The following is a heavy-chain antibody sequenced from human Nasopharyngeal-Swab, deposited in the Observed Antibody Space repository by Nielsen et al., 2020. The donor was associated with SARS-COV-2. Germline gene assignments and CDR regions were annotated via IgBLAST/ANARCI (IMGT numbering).Heavy chain of an antibody. CDR1: GGTFSSYA. CDR3: ARGLATVTTRPYYYYGMDV. D-gene: IGHD4-17*01. V-gene: IGHV1-69*13. Sequence: SVQVSCKASGGTFSSYAISWVRQAPGQGLEWMGGIIPIFGTANYAQKFQGRVTITADESTSTAYMELSSLRSEDTAVYYCARGLATVTTRPYYYYGMDVWGQGTTVTVSS. J-gene: IGHJ6*02. CDR2: IIPIFGTA.